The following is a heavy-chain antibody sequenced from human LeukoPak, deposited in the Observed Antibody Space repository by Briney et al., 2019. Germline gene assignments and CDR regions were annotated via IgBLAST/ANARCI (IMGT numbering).Heavy chain of an antibody. CDR1: GFTFSSYS. Sequence: GGSLRLSCAASGFTFSSYSMNWVRQAPGKGLEWVSSISSSSSYIYYADSVKGRFTISRDNAKNSLYLQMNSLRAEDTAVYYCARDAPLYSSSSVYWGQGTLVTVSS. D-gene: IGHD6-6*01. V-gene: IGHV3-21*01. J-gene: IGHJ4*02. CDR3: ARDAPLYSSSSVY. CDR2: ISSSSSYI.